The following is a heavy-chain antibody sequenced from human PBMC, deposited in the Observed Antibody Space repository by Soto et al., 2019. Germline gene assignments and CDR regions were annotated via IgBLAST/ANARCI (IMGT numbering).Heavy chain of an antibody. J-gene: IGHJ3*02. Sequence: LRLSCVASGFTFSDSWMHWVRQIPGKGLEWVSAISGSGGSTYYADSVKGRFTISRDNSKNTLYLQMNSLRAEDTAVYYCAKRLGGYAFDIWGQGTMVTVSS. CDR1: GFTFSDSW. CDR3: AKRLGGYAFDI. CDR2: ISGSGGST. V-gene: IGHV3-23*01.